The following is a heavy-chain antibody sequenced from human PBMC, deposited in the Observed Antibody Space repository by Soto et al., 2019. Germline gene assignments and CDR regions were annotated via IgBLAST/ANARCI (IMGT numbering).Heavy chain of an antibody. CDR2: ISGSGGST. V-gene: IGHV3-23*01. CDR3: AKGSVVVVAATQNWFDP. CDR1: GFTFSSYA. J-gene: IGHJ5*02. D-gene: IGHD2-15*01. Sequence: GESLKISCAASGFTFSSYAMSWVRQAPGKGLEWVSAISGSGGSTYYADSVKGRFTISRDNSKNTLYLQMNSLRAEDTAVYYCAKGSVVVVAATQNWFDPWGQGTLVTVSS.